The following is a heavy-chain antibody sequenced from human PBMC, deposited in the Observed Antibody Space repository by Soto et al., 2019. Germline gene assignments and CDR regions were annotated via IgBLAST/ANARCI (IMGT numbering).Heavy chain of an antibody. Sequence: QVQVVQSGPELKKPGASVKVSCKAQGYIFTKYGIGWVRQAPGHGLEWMGLINVYNGDRKVAQKFQDRVSMTTDTATDTAYMELKSLRSGDTAVYYCARLQLGGDRMLNWFDPWRQGTLVTVSS. V-gene: IGHV1-18*01. CDR3: ARLQLGGDRMLNWFDP. D-gene: IGHD2-21*02. CDR2: INVYNGDR. CDR1: GYIFTKYG. J-gene: IGHJ5*02.